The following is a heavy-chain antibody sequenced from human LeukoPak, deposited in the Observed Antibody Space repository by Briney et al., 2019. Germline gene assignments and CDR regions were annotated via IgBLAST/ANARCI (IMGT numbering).Heavy chain of an antibody. CDR3: ARSPLYCSTTNCPGAFDI. D-gene: IGHD2-2*01. Sequence: GESLKISCKGSGYSFTNYWIGWVRQMPGKGLEWVGIIYSGDSDTRYSPSFQGQVTISADKSISTAYLQWSSLKASDTAMYYCARSPLYCSTTNCPGAFDIWGQGTMVTVSS. V-gene: IGHV5-51*01. J-gene: IGHJ3*02. CDR2: IYSGDSDT. CDR1: GYSFTNYW.